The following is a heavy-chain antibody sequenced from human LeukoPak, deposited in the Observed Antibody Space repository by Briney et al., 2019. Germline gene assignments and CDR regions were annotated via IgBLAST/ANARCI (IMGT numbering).Heavy chain of an antibody. CDR3: AKGGWELLSGYFDY. CDR1: GFTFDDYA. Sequence: GGSLRLSCAASGFTFDDYAMHWVRQAPGKGLEWVSLISGDGGSTYYADSVKGRFTISRDNSKNSLYLQMNSLRTEDTALYYCAKGGWELLSGYFDYWGQGTLVTVPS. D-gene: IGHD1-26*01. V-gene: IGHV3-43*02. J-gene: IGHJ4*02. CDR2: ISGDGGST.